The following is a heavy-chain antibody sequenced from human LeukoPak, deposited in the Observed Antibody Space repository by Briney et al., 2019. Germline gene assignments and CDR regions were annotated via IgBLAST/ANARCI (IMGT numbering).Heavy chain of an antibody. D-gene: IGHD6-13*01. J-gene: IGHJ6*03. CDR2: IYYSGST. V-gene: IGHV4-39*07. CDR1: GGSSSSSSYY. Sequence: PSETLSLTCTVSGGSSSSSSYYWGWIRQPPGKGLEWIGSIYYSGSTFYNPSLKSRVTISVDTSKNQFSLKLSSVTAADTAVYYCARTTATGKYMDVWGKGTTVTVSS. CDR3: ARTTATGKYMDV.